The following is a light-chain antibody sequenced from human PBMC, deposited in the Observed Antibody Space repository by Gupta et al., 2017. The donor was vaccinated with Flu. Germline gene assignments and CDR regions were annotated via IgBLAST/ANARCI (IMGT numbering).Light chain of an antibody. CDR2: DAS. CDR1: QSVSSY. V-gene: IGKV3-11*01. Sequence: DIVLTQSPATLSLSPGERATLSCRASQSVSSYLAWYQQKPGQAPRLLIYDASNRTTGIPARFSGSGFGTDFTLTIISREPEDIAVYYGQQRSHWPSWTFGQGTQVEIK. CDR3: QQRSHWPSWT. J-gene: IGKJ1*01.